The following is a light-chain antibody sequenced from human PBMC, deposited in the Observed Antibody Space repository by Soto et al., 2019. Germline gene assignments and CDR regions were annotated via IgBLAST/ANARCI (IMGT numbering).Light chain of an antibody. CDR2: GAS. V-gene: IGKV3-15*01. J-gene: IGKJ4*01. CDR3: HQRAGLPPT. Sequence: IVMTQSPATLSVSPGERSTLSCRASQTVIRNLAWYQQKPGQTPRLLIFGASTRATGIPARFSGSGSGTDFTLTISSLEPEDFAVYYCHQRAGLPPTFGGGTKVDIK. CDR1: QTVIRN.